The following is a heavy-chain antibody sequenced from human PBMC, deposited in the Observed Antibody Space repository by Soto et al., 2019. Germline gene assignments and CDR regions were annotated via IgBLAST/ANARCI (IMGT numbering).Heavy chain of an antibody. Sequence: QLVESGGGLVQPGGSLRLSCAASGFTFSDYSMNWVRQAPGKGLEWVSYITTGSSTIYYADSVKGRFTISRDNAKNSLYLQMNSLRDEDTAVYYCVSDGGYYTPFDYWGQGTLVTVSS. CDR1: GFTFSDYS. CDR2: ITTGSSTI. CDR3: VSDGGYYTPFDY. V-gene: IGHV3-48*02. J-gene: IGHJ4*02. D-gene: IGHD3-22*01.